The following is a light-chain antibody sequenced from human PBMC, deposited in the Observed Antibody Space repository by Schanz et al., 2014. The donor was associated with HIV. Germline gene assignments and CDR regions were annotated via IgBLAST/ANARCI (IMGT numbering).Light chain of an antibody. Sequence: QSALTQPRSVSGSPGQSITISCTGTSSDIGAFNFVSWYQHHPGKAPKVIIYDVGKRPSGVPDRFSGSKSGNTASLTVSGLQAEDEADYYCSSYADINNLVFGGGTKLTVL. CDR3: SSYADINNLV. CDR2: DVG. V-gene: IGLV2-11*01. CDR1: SSDIGAFNF. J-gene: IGLJ2*01.